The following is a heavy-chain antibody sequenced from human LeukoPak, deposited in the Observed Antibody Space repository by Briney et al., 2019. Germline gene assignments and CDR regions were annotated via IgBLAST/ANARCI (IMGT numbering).Heavy chain of an antibody. CDR3: ARAGQSDY. CDR1: GFTFTDYH. CDR2: ISGGSRTM. Sequence: GGSLRLSCAASGFTFTDYHMTWIRQAPGKGLEWVSSISGGSRTMHYADSVKGRFTTSRDNAKNSLFLQMNSLRAEDTAVYYCARAGQSDYWGQGTLVTVSS. V-gene: IGHV3-11*01. J-gene: IGHJ4*02.